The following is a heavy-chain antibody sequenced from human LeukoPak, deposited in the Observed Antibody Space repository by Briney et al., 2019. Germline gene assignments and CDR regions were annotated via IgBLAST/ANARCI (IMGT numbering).Heavy chain of an antibody. D-gene: IGHD1-26*01. V-gene: IGHV3-73*01. CDR1: GFPFSGSP. Sequence: GGSLRLSCAASGFPFSGSPMHWVRQASGKGLEWVGRIRTKANSYATAYAASVKGRFTISRDDSKNTAYLQMNSLKTEDTAVYYCTSSISGSAYGMDVWGQGTTVTVSS. CDR2: IRTKANSYAT. J-gene: IGHJ6*02. CDR3: TSSISGSAYGMDV.